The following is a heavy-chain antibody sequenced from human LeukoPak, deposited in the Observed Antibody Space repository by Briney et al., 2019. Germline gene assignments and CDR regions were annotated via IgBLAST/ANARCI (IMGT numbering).Heavy chain of an antibody. V-gene: IGHV3-15*01. CDR3: ARDRGSGAGTLLY. J-gene: IGHJ4*02. CDR1: GLTLVNAW. D-gene: IGHD6-19*01. Sequence: GGALRLSSVVSGLTLVNAWMSWVRQAPGKGLEWVDRIISKNVGETTEYAAPVQGRFTSSRDDSKSAVYLQMSSLKTEDTAVYYCARDRGSGAGTLLYWGQGTLVTVSS. CDR2: IISKNVGETT.